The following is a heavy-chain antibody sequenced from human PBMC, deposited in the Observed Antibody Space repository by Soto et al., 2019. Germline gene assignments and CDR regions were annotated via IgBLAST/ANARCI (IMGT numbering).Heavy chain of an antibody. CDR1: GGSINTGGYY. CDR3: VRRRDDTPETFFNGFDP. CDR2: IFYTGTA. V-gene: IGHV4-31*03. D-gene: IGHD2-15*01. Sequence: QVQLQESGPGLVKPSQTLSLTCTVSGGSINTGGYYWGWIRHLPGEGLESIGHIFYTGTAYYYPSLLSSVTVSIETSVNPSSLHRYAVSAADTAMYYCVRRRDDTPETFFNGFDPGGQGILVTVSS. J-gene: IGHJ5*02.